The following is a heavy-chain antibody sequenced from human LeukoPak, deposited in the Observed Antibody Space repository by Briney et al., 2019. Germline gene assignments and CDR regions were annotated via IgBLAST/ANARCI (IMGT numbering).Heavy chain of an antibody. CDR1: GFTFSSYW. V-gene: IGHV3-7*01. Sequence: GGSLRLSCAASGFTFSSYWMSWVRQAPGKGLEWVANIKQDGSEKYYVDSVKGRFTISRDNSKNTLYLQMNSLRAEDTAVYYCARRAYYYYMDVWGKGTTVTVSS. J-gene: IGHJ6*03. CDR2: IKQDGSEK. CDR3: ARRAYYYYMDV.